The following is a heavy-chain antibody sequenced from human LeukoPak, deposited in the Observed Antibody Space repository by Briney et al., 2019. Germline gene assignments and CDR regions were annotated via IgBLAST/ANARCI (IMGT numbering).Heavy chain of an antibody. J-gene: IGHJ4*02. CDR3: ARRAGEYSHPYDY. CDR1: GFTFDDYG. Sequence: PGGSLRLSCAASGFTFDDYGLSWVRQAPGKGLEWVSFIYSGGNTRYSDSVKGRFTISRDNSKNTLYLQMNSLRADDTAVYYCARRAGEYSHPYDYWGQGTLVTVSS. CDR2: IYSGGNT. D-gene: IGHD4-17*01. V-gene: IGHV3-53*01.